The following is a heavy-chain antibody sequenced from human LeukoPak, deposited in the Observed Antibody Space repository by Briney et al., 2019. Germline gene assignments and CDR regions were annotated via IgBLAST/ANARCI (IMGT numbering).Heavy chain of an antibody. CDR3: ARDRRVYYYGSGSADFDY. V-gene: IGHV4-61*02. CDR2: MYTSGST. D-gene: IGHD3-10*01. J-gene: IGHJ4*02. Sequence: SQTLSLTCTVSGGSISSGSDYWNWIRQPAGKGLEWIGRMYTSGSTYYNPSLKSRVTISVDTSKNTFSLTLTSVTAADTAVYYCARDRRVYYYGSGSADFDYWGQGTLVTVSS. CDR1: GGSISSGSDY.